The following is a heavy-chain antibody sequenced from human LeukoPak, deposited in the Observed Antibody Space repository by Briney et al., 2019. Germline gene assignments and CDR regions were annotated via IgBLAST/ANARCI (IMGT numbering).Heavy chain of an antibody. Sequence: PSETLSLTCTVSGGSISSSSYYWGWIRQPPGKGLEWIGSIYYSGSTYYNPSLKSRVTISVDTSKNQFSLKLSSVTAADTAVYYCARDVPELDILWFGELSGAFDIWGQGTMVTVSS. J-gene: IGHJ3*02. CDR2: IYYSGST. D-gene: IGHD3-10*01. CDR3: ARDVPELDILWFGELSGAFDI. CDR1: GGSISSSSYY. V-gene: IGHV4-39*07.